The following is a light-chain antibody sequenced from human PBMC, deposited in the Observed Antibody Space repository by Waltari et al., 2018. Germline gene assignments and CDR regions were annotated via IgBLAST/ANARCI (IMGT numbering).Light chain of an antibody. Sequence: QSVLAQPPSASGTPGQGVTISCSASSSNTGGTGVSWYQQLPGTAPKLLIHTNDQRPSGVPDQFSASKSGTSASLAISVLQSEDEAHYFCAAWDDALNGRVFGGGTKVTVL. CDR1: SSNTGGTG. J-gene: IGLJ3*02. CDR3: AAWDDALNGRV. V-gene: IGLV1-44*01. CDR2: TND.